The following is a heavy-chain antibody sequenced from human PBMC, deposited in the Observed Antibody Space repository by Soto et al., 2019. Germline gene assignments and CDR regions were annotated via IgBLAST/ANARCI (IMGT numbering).Heavy chain of an antibody. CDR3: ARERETVWDFDY. CDR2: IYYSGST. Sequence: SETLSLTCTVSGGSISSYYWSWIRQPPGKGLEWIGYIYYSGSTNYNPSLKSRVTISVDTSKNQFSLKLSSVTAADTAVYYCARERETVWDFDYLGQGTLVTVSS. D-gene: IGHD4-17*01. V-gene: IGHV4-59*01. CDR1: GGSISSYY. J-gene: IGHJ4*01.